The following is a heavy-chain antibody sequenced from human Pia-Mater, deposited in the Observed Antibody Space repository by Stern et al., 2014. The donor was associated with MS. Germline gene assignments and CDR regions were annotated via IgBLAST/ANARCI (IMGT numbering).Heavy chain of an antibody. CDR3: ARAYTYYSNSAGY. J-gene: IGHJ4*02. CDR2: IIPTFDTP. CDR1: GGTFSSYE. D-gene: IGHD3-10*01. V-gene: IGHV1-69*01. Sequence: MQLVESGAEVKKPGSSVKVSCTASGGTFSSYEITWVRQAPGQGLEWMGGIIPTFDTPTYAQKFQDRVTISADESTNTAYLELNGLKSDDTAIYFCARAYTYYSNSAGYWGQGTLVTVSS.